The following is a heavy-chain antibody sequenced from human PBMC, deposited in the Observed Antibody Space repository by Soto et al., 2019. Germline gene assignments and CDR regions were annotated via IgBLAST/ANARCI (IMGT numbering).Heavy chain of an antibody. D-gene: IGHD2-21*02. CDR1: GFRFGTYS. CDR3: ARTMTSICNALEI. J-gene: IGHJ3*02. V-gene: IGHV3-33*01. Sequence: QVQLVESGGGVVQPGRSLRLSCAASGFRFGTYSMHWVRQPPGKGLEWVADIWPDGSNKYYSDSVKGRFTISRDNSEKLLHLQMNSLRPEDTGLYHCARTMTSICNALEIWGHGTMVTVFS. CDR2: IWPDGSNK.